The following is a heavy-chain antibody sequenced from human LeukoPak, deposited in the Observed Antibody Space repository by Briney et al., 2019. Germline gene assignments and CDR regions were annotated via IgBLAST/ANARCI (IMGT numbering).Heavy chain of an antibody. J-gene: IGHJ4*02. CDR1: GYSISSGYY. CDR3: ARAGQRWLGRGGVDY. D-gene: IGHD6-19*01. V-gene: IGHV4-38-2*02. Sequence: SETLSLTCTVPGYSISSGYYWGWIRQPPGKGLEWIGSIYHSGSTYYNPSLKSRVTISVDTSTNQFSLKLRSVTAADTAVYECARAGQRWLGRGGVDYWGQGTLVTVSS. CDR2: IYHSGST.